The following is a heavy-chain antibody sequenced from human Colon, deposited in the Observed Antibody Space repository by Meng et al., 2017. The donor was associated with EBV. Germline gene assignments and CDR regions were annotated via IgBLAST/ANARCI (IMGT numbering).Heavy chain of an antibody. Sequence: QRPLQWSGQGLVKPSETLPLTGSVSGGSISSSHYYWGWVRQPPGKGLQWIGTIYHSGSTSYNPSLQSRVNMFVDTSKNQFSLMLTSVTATDTAVYYCARRRGGSGRDCWGQGTLVTVSS. CDR3: ARRRGGSGRDC. V-gene: IGHV4-39*01. J-gene: IGHJ4*02. CDR2: IYHSGST. CDR1: GGSISSSHYY. D-gene: IGHD3-10*01.